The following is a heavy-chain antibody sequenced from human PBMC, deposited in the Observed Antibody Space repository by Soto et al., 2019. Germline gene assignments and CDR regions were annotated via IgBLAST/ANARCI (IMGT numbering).Heavy chain of an antibody. J-gene: IGHJ6*02. CDR1: GYTFSTYA. CDR2: INGGNGHT. Sequence: ASVKVSCKASGYTFSTYALHWVRQAPGQGLEWMGWINGGNGHTRYSQRFKDRVTISRDTPASTAYMELSGLRSEDTAVYYCARGKGMEENYYYYGTDVWGQGATVTVYS. D-gene: IGHD1-1*01. V-gene: IGHV1-3*01. CDR3: ARGKGMEENYYYYGTDV.